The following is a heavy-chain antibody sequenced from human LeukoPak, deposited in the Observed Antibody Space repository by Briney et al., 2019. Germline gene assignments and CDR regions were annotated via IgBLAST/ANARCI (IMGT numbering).Heavy chain of an antibody. Sequence: GASVTVSFTSSVGTFISYAISWVRQAPGQGLEWMGGIIPIFGTANYAQKFQGRVTITADESTSTAYMELSSLRSEDTAVYYCARGYYYDSSGFPSPYYFDYWGQGTLVTVSS. J-gene: IGHJ4*02. V-gene: IGHV1-69*13. D-gene: IGHD3-22*01. CDR1: VGTFISYA. CDR2: IIPIFGTA. CDR3: ARGYYYDSSGFPSPYYFDY.